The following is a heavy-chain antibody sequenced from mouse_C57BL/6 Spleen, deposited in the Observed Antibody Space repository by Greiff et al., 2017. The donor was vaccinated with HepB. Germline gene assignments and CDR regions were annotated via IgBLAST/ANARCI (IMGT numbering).Heavy chain of an antibody. D-gene: IGHD4-1*01. CDR2: IYPGSGNT. V-gene: IGHV1-76*01. CDR1: GYTFTDYY. Sequence: QVQLQQSGAELVRPGASVKLSCKASGYTFTDYYINWVKQRPGQGLEWIARIYPGSGNTYYNEKFKGKATLTAEKSSSTAYMQLSSLTSEDSAVYFCARDRTGTDYWGQGTTLTVSS. J-gene: IGHJ2*01. CDR3: ARDRTGTDY.